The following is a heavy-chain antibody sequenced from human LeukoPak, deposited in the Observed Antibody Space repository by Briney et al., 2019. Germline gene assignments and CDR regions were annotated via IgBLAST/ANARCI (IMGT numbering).Heavy chain of an antibody. CDR3: AVLAPSDFDY. CDR1: GGSFSGYY. J-gene: IGHJ4*02. CDR2: IYYSGST. Sequence: SETLSLTCAVYGGSFSGYYWSWLGQSPGKGLEWIGYIYYSGSTNYNPSLKSRVTISVDTSKNQFSLKLSSVTAADTAVYYCAVLAPSDFDYWGQGTLVTVSS. V-gene: IGHV4-59*01.